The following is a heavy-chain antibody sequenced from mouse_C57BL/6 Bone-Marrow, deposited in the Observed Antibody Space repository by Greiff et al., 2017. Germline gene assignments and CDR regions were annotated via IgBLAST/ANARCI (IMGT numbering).Heavy chain of an antibody. CDR2: ISYSGST. CDR1: GYSITSGYD. Sequence: EVKLMESGPGMVKPSQSLSLTCTVTGYSITSGYDWHWIRHFPGNKLEWMGYISYSGSTNYNPSLKSRISITHDTSKNQFFLKLNSVTTEDTATYYRAKETYFNNYYAMDYWGQGTSVTVSS. V-gene: IGHV3-1*01. CDR3: AKETYFNNYYAMDY. J-gene: IGHJ4*01. D-gene: IGHD2-5*01.